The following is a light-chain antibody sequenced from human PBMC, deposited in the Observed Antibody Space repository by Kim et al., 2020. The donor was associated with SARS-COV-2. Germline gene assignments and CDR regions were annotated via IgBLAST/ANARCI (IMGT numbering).Light chain of an antibody. CDR3: QQSYNLPFS. V-gene: IGKV1-39*01. CDR2: DAS. Sequence: ASVGDRVTITCRASQNILTSLNWYQKKPGKAPTILIYDASSLEGGVPPRLSGTGSGTDFTLTIRGLQPEDSGSYHCQQSYNLPFSFGQGTKVDIK. CDR1: QNILTS. J-gene: IGKJ2*03.